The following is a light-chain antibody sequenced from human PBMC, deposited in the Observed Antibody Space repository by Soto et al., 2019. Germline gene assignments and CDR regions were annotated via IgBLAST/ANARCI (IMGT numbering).Light chain of an antibody. CDR3: QQADTFPIT. J-gene: IGKJ5*01. V-gene: IGKV1D-12*01. Sequence: DIQMTQSPSFVSASVGDRVTITCQASQGISRSLAWYQQKPGKAPKLLIYSAYSLQSGVTSRFSGSGFGTDFTLTISSLQPEDFATYYCQQADTFPITFGQGTRLDIK. CDR1: QGISRS. CDR2: SAY.